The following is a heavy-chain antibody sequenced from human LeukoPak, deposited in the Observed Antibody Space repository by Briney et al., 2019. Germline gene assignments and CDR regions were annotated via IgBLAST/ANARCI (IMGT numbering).Heavy chain of an antibody. CDR3: ARDQILRGHYFDY. CDR2: INHSGST. D-gene: IGHD4-17*01. Sequence: PSETLSLTCAVYGGSFSGYYWSWIRQPPGKGLEWIGEINHSGSTNYNPSLKSRVTISVDTSKNHFSLKLSSVTAADTAVYYCARDQILRGHYFDYWGQGTLVTVSS. V-gene: IGHV4-34*01. CDR1: GGSFSGYY. J-gene: IGHJ4*02.